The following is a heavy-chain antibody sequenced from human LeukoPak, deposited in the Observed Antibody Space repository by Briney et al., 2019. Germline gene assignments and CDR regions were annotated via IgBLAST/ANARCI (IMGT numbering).Heavy chain of an antibody. CDR2: ISWNSGSL. D-gene: IGHD5/OR15-5a*01. V-gene: IGHV3-9*01. CDR1: GFNFGDYA. CDR3: SKGLATDSVYDVPTDC. Sequence: GGSLRLSCATSGFNFGDYAIYWVRQVPGKGLEWVSGISWNSGSLGYADSVKGRFTISRDNAKNSLYLQMNSLRPEDTALYFCSKGLATDSVYDVPTDCWGQGTLVTVSS. J-gene: IGHJ4*02.